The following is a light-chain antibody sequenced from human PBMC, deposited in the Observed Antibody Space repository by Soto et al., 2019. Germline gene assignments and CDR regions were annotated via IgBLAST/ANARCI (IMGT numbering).Light chain of an antibody. CDR1: QSVNSN. CDR2: GAS. J-gene: IGKJ2*01. CDR3: QQYNNWPST. V-gene: IGKV3-15*01. Sequence: EIVMTQSPATLSVSPGERATLSCRASQSVNSNLAWYQQKPGQAPRLLIHGASTRATGIPARFSGSGSGTDFTLTIISLQSEDFTGSSLQQYNNWPSTFGQGTKLEIK.